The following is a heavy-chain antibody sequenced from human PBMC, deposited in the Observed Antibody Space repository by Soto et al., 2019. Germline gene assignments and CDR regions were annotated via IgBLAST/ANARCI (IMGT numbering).Heavy chain of an antibody. Sequence: GGSLRLYCAASGVTFLRYGMHWVRPAAGKGLEWVAVISFDGSNQYYADSVKGRFTISRDNSKNTLYLQMNSLRAEDTAVYYCAKDIRLLDIVLVPAALDYWRQGT. CDR2: ISFDGSNQ. CDR1: GVTFLRYG. D-gene: IGHD2-2*03. CDR3: AKDIRLLDIVLVPAALDY. J-gene: IGHJ4*02. V-gene: IGHV3-30*18.